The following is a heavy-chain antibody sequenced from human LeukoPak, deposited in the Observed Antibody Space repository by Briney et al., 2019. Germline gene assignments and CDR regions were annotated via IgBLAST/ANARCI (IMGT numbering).Heavy chain of an antibody. CDR2: ISWNSGSI. D-gene: IGHD3-3*01. CDR1: GFTFDDYA. CDR3: AKDYDFWSGLDY. V-gene: IGHV3-9*01. J-gene: IGHJ4*02. Sequence: GGSLRLSCAASGFTFDDYAMHWVRQAPGKGLEWVSGISWNSGSIGYADSVKGRLTISRDNAKNSLYLQMNSLRAEDTVLYYCAKDYDFWSGLDYWGQGTLVTVSS.